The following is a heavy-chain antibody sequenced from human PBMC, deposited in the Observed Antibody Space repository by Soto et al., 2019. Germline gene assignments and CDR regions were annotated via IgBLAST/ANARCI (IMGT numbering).Heavy chain of an antibody. CDR3: ARSEVIPEGCDY. J-gene: IGHJ4*02. Sequence: ASVKVSCKASGYIFTTYALHWVRQAPGQRLEWMGWINAGKGNTKYSQKFQDRVTITGDTSASVAYMELSSLASEDTAVYYCARSEVIPEGCDYWGQGTLVTVSS. V-gene: IGHV1-3*01. D-gene: IGHD3-16*02. CDR2: INAGKGNT. CDR1: GYIFTTYA.